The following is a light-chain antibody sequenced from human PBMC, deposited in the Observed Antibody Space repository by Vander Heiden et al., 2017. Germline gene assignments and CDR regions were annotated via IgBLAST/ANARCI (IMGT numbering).Light chain of an antibody. CDR3: GTWDNSLSGEV. CDR1: SSNIGINY. J-gene: IGLJ3*02. Sequence: QSVLLQPPSVSAAPGQQVTISCSGSSSNIGINYVSWYQQLPGKAPKVLIYDSNKRASGIPDRFSASKSGTTATLGITGVQTGDEADYYCGTWDNSLSGEVFGGGTKLA. V-gene: IGLV1-51*01. CDR2: DSN.